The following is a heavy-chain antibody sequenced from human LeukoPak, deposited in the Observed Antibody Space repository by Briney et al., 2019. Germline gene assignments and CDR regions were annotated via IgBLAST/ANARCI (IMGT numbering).Heavy chain of an antibody. Sequence: GGTLRLSCAASGFTFSSYGMSWVRQAPGKGLEWVSAIRGSGGSTYYADSVKGRFTISRDNSKHTLYLQMNSLRAEDTAVYYCAKDLRGTGRYYFDYWGQGTLVTVSS. D-gene: IGHD3/OR15-3a*01. V-gene: IGHV3-23*01. CDR3: AKDLRGTGRYYFDY. J-gene: IGHJ4*02. CDR1: GFTFSSYG. CDR2: IRGSGGST.